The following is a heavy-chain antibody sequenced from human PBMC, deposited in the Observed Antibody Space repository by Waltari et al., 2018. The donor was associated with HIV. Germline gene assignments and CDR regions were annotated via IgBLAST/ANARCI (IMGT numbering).Heavy chain of an antibody. CDR3: ARGRVRDYGAL. J-gene: IGHJ4*02. V-gene: IGHV4-31*03. Sequence: QVQLQESGPGLVKPSQTLSLTCTVSGDSVRSSGFYWTWIRQHPGTGLEWIGLKFKTVTTAYHPSLQGGVTISVETSKNQISLKMTSVTVADTAVYYCARGRVRDYGALWGQGTLVTVSS. D-gene: IGHD4-17*01. CDR1: GDSVRSSGFY. CDR2: KFKTVTT.